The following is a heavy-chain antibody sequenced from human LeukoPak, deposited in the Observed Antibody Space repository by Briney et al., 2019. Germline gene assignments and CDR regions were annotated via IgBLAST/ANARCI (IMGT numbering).Heavy chain of an antibody. CDR2: FHPDGTT. V-gene: IGHV4-31*02. CDR1: GDFVINDNSI. J-gene: IGHJ5*01. D-gene: IGHD5-24*01. CDR3: TGGADDYKTGS. Sequence: PSETLSLFCSVSGDFVINDNSIWSWIRQHPEKGLEWIGHFHPDGTTYYNPSLKSRLTISIDTSKNHFSLEMTSMTAADTAVYYCTGGADDYKTGSWGHGTLVTVSS.